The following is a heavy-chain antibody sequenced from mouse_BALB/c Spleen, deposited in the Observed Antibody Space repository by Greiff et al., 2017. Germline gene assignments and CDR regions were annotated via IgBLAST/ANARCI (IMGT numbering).Heavy chain of an antibody. CDR3: ARMGYDGYPFDY. Sequence: QVQLQQSGAELARPGASVKLSCKASGYTFTSYWMQWVKQRPGQGLEWIGAIYPGDGDTRYTQKFKGKATLTADKSSSTAYMQLSSLASEDSAVYYCARMGYDGYPFDYWGQGTTLTVSS. D-gene: IGHD2-3*01. CDR1: GYTFTSYW. J-gene: IGHJ2*01. V-gene: IGHV1-87*01. CDR2: IYPGDGDT.